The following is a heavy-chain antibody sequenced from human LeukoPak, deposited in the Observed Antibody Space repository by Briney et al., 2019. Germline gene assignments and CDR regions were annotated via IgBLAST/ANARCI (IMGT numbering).Heavy chain of an antibody. J-gene: IGHJ4*02. CDR1: GGSISSYY. D-gene: IGHD3-3*01. CDR2: IYYTGNT. V-gene: IGHV4-59*08. CDR3: ARGYYDFWSGYQNYFDY. Sequence: SETLSLTCTVSGGSISSYYWSWIRQPPGKGLEWIGYIYYTGNTNYNPSLKSRVTISVDTSKNQFSLNLSSVTAADTAVYYCARGYYDFWSGYQNYFDYWGQGTLVTVSS.